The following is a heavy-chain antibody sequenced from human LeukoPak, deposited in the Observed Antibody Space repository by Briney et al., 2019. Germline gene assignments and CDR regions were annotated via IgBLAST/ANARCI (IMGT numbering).Heavy chain of an antibody. CDR3: ARGGDILTGYPKFYYYYGMDV. V-gene: IGHV3-30*04. J-gene: IGHJ6*04. D-gene: IGHD3-9*01. CDR1: GFTFSSYA. CDR2: ISYDRSNK. Sequence: PGGSLRLSCAASGFTFSSYAMHWLPQAPGKGREGGAVISYDRSNKYYADSVKGRFTIYRDNSKNPLYLQINTLRAQDTAVYYCARGGDILTGYPKFYYYYGMDVWGKGTTVTVSS.